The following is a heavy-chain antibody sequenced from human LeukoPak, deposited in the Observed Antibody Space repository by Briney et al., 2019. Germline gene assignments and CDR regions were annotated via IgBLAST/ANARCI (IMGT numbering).Heavy chain of an antibody. Sequence: GGSLRLSCEASGFTFGDYWMTWVRQAPGKGLEWVSGIGSSGGDTYYADSVKGRFTISRDNSKNMLYLQMNSLRADDTALYYCAKYLMAKGPPYALDVWGQGTTVTVSS. CDR1: GFTFGDYW. CDR2: IGSSGGDT. V-gene: IGHV3-23*01. CDR3: AKYLMAKGPPYALDV. D-gene: IGHD2-8*01. J-gene: IGHJ6*02.